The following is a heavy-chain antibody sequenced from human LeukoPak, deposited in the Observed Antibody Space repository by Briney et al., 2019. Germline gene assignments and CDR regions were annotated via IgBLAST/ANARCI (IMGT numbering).Heavy chain of an antibody. CDR3: ATLPGSGSYYDFWSGYRYYMDV. V-gene: IGHV1-69*15. J-gene: IGHJ6*03. Sequence: GSSVKVSCKCSVGTFSNYAISWLRQAPGRGREWMGRIIPIFGTANYAQKLQGRVTISADESTSTAYMELSSLRSEDTAVYYCATLPGSGSYYDFWSGYRYYMDVWGKGTTVTVSS. D-gene: IGHD3-3*01. CDR2: IIPIFGTA. CDR1: VGTFSNYA.